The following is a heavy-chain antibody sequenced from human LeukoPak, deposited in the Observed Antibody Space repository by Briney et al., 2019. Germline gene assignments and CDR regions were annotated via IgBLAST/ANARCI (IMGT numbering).Heavy chain of an antibody. V-gene: IGHV1-46*01. J-gene: IGHJ4*02. CDR3: ARGGKLQLVFRDLRVPFDY. CDR2: INPSGDNT. Sequence: ASVKVSCKASGYTFTNNFMHWVRQAPGQGLEWMGIINPSGDNTWYAQKFQGRVTMTRDTSISTAYMELSRLRSDDTAVYYCARGGKLQLVFRDLRVPFDYWGQGTLVTVSS. D-gene: IGHD6-13*01. CDR1: GYTFTNNF.